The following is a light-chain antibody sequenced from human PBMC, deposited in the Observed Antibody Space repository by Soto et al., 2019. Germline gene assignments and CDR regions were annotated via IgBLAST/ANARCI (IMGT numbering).Light chain of an antibody. CDR1: QDIRNN. V-gene: IGKV1-6*01. Sequence: AIQMTQSPSSLSASVGDIVTITCRASQDIRNNLGWYQQKPGKAPKLLIYAASSLQSGVPSRFSGSGSGTAFTLTISSLQPEDFATYYCQQSYSTPQTFGQGTKVDIK. CDR3: QQSYSTPQT. J-gene: IGKJ1*01. CDR2: AAS.